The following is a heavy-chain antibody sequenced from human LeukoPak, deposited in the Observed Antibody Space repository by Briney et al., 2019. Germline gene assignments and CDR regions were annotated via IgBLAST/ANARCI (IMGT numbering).Heavy chain of an antibody. D-gene: IGHD5-18*01. CDR3: ARAMRTAIDRHWFDP. CDR1: GYTFTSYY. CDR2: MNPNNGNA. Sequence: ASVKVSCKASGYTFTSYYMHWVRQATGQGLEWMGWMNPNNGNAGYAQKFQGRVTITRNTSINTAYMELNSLRSEDTAVYYCARAMRTAIDRHWFDPWGQGTLVTVSS. J-gene: IGHJ5*02. V-gene: IGHV1-8*03.